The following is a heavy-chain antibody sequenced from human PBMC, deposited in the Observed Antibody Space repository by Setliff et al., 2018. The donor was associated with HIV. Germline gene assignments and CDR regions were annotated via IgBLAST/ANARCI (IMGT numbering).Heavy chain of an antibody. CDR2: IYSSGGT. J-gene: IGHJ4*02. CDR3: ARGLNYASSGYLFDS. CDR1: GDSISSGTYY. Sequence: SETLSLTCTVSGDSISSGTYYWSWIRQPAGKGLEWIGRIYSSGGTNYNPSLESRVTISVDTSKNQFSLKLTSMTAADTAVYYCARGLNYASSGYLFDSWGQGTQVTDSS. V-gene: IGHV4-61*02. D-gene: IGHD6-25*01.